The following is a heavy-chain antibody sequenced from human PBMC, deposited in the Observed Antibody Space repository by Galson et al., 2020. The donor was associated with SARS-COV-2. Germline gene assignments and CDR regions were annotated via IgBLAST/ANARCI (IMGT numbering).Heavy chain of an antibody. D-gene: IGHD3-9*01. J-gene: IGHJ6*02. CDR3: ARGKLRYFDWSILNSYYYYYGMDV. CDR1: GFTFSSYA. Sequence: GESLKNSCAASGFTFSSYAMHWVRQAPGKGLEWVAVLSYDGSNKYYADSVKGRFTISRDNSKNTLYLQMNSLRAEDTAVYYCARGKLRYFDWSILNSYYYYYGMDVWGQGTTVTVSS. V-gene: IGHV3-30-3*01. CDR2: LSYDGSNK.